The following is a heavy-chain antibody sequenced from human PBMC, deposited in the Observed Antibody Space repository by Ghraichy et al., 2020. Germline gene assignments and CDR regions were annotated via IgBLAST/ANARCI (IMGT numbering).Heavy chain of an antibody. V-gene: IGHV3-30-3*01. CDR1: GFTFSSYA. D-gene: IGHD4-11*01. J-gene: IGHJ6*02. Sequence: GGSLRLSCAASGFTFSSYAMHWVRQAPGKGLEWVAVISYDGSNKYYADSVKGRFTISRDNSKNTLYLQMNSLRAEDTAVYYCARPTTVTTVWYYYGMDVWGQGTTVTVSS. CDR2: ISYDGSNK. CDR3: ARPTTVTTVWYYYGMDV.